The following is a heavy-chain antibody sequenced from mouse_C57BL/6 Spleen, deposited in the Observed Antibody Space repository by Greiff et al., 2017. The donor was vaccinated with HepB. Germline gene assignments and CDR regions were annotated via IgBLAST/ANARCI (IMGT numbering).Heavy chain of an antibody. J-gene: IGHJ3*01. Sequence: VQLQQSGPELVKPGASVKISCKASGYSFTGYYMNWVKQSPEKSLEWIGEINPSTGGTTYNQKFKAKATLTVDKSSSTAYMQLKRLTSEDSAVYYCAFAAWFAYWGQGTLVTVSA. CDR3: AFAAWFAY. V-gene: IGHV1-42*01. CDR1: GYSFTGYY. CDR2: INPSTGGT.